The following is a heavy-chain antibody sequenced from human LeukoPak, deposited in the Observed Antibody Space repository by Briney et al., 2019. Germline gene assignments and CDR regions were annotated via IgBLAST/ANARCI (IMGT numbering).Heavy chain of an antibody. V-gene: IGHV3-23*01. D-gene: IGHD1-26*01. CDR3: TTYSRGASDC. CDR1: GFTFSNYA. Sequence: PAGSLRLSCAASGFTFSNYAMTWVRQAPGKGLECVSVISGSGSNTDYADSVKGRFTISRDNSKNTLSLQMNSLSTEDTALYYCTTYSRGASDCWGQGTLVTVSS. CDR2: ISGSGSNT. J-gene: IGHJ4*02.